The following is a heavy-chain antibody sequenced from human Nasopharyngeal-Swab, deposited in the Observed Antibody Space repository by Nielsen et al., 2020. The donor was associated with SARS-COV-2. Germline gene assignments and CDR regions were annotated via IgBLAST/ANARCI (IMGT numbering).Heavy chain of an antibody. Sequence: GESLKISCAASGFTFSSRAMSWVRQAPGKGLEWVSTIDDGARTYFAGSVKGRFTLSRDNSKNTVYLQMNSLSAEDTAVYYCAKRGPQLDWRYFDYWGQGTLVTVSS. CDR1: GFTFSSRA. J-gene: IGHJ4*02. D-gene: IGHD6-13*01. CDR3: AKRGPQLDWRYFDY. V-gene: IGHV3-23*01. CDR2: IDDGART.